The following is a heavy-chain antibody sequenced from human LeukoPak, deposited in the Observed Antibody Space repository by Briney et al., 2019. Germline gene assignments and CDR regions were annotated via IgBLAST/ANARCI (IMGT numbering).Heavy chain of an antibody. CDR1: GGSISSYY. CDR3: ARGDYYDSSGYYYFDY. D-gene: IGHD3-22*01. Sequence: SETLSLTCTVSGGSISSYYWSWIRQPAGKGLEWVGRIYTSGSTNYNPSLKSRVTMSVDTSKNQFSQKLSSVTAADTAVYYCARGDYYDSSGYYYFDYWGQGTLVTVSS. V-gene: IGHV4-4*07. J-gene: IGHJ4*02. CDR2: IYTSGST.